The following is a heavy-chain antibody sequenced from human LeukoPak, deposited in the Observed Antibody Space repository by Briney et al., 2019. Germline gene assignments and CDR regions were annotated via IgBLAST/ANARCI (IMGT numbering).Heavy chain of an antibody. CDR1: GGPISDYY. J-gene: IGHJ4*02. CDR2: IFYSGST. D-gene: IGHD3-10*01. V-gene: IGHV4-59*08. CDR3: ARAIWFGEGHDY. Sequence: SETLSLTCTVSGGPISDYYWTWIRQPPGKGLEWIGHIFYSGSTNYNPSLKGRVTISIDTSKNQLSLRLTSVTAADTAVYYCARAIWFGEGHDYWGQGTLVTVSS.